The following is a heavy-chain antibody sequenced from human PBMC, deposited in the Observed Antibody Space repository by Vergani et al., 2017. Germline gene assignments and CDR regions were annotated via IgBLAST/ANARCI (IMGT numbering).Heavy chain of an antibody. CDR2: SRSKANSYAT. V-gene: IGHV3-73*01. CDR3: TRHDSAAGTFYDY. J-gene: IGHJ4*02. CDR1: GFTFSGSA. D-gene: IGHD6-13*01. Sequence: EVQLVESGGGLVQPGGSLKLSCAASGFTFSGSAMHWVRQASGKGLEWVGRSRSKANSYATAYAASVKGRCTISREDSKNTAYLQMNSLKTEDTAVYYCTRHDSAAGTFYDYWGQGTLVTVSS.